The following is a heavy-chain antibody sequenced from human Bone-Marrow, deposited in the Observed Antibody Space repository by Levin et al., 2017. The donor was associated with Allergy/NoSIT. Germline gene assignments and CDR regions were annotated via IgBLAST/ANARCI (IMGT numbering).Heavy chain of an antibody. V-gene: IGHV3-49*03. Sequence: GGSLRLSCTVSGSDFGHYGVIWFRQAPGKGLEWVGFIRSAPYGGTTEYAASVKDRVTISRDDSKSIAYLQMNSLKTEDTAMYHCARASLGFLEWKKIESWGQGTLVTVSS. CDR1: GSDFGHYG. CDR2: IRSAPYGGTT. D-gene: IGHD3-3*01. CDR3: ARASLGFLEWKKIES. J-gene: IGHJ4*02.